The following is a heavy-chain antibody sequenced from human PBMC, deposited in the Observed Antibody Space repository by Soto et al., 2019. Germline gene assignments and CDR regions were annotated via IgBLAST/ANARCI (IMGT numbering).Heavy chain of an antibody. CDR1: GGSISSYY. CDR2: IYTSGST. Sequence: LSLTCTVSGGSISSYYWSWIRQPAGKGLEWIGRIYTSGSTNYNPSLKSRVTMSVDTSKNQFSLKLSSVTAADTAVYYCARELRFLEWSNRGWFDPWGQGTLVTVSS. D-gene: IGHD3-3*01. V-gene: IGHV4-4*07. CDR3: ARELRFLEWSNRGWFDP. J-gene: IGHJ5*02.